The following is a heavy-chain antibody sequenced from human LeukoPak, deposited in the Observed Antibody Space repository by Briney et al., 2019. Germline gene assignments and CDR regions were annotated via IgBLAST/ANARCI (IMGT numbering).Heavy chain of an antibody. CDR3: ARRTLTIRTFDI. CDR2: MNPNSGNT. V-gene: IGHV1-8*03. CDR1: GYTFTSYD. J-gene: IGHJ3*02. Sequence: GASVKVSCKASGYTFTSYDVNWVRQATGQGFEWMGWMNPNSGNTGYAQKFQGRDTITRNISINTAYMELSSLESEDTAVYYCARRTLTIRTFDIWGQGTMVTVSS. D-gene: IGHD3-3*01.